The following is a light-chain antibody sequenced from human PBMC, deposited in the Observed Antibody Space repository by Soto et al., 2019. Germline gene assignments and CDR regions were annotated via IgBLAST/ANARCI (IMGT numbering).Light chain of an antibody. CDR1: QSISSY. J-gene: IGKJ3*01. Sequence: DIQMTQSPSSLSASVGDRVTITCRASQSISSYLNWYQQKPGKAPNLLIYSASKLHSGVPSRFSGSGSGTDFTLIISSLQPEDFATYYCQQYNSYLKFTFGPGTKVDIK. CDR2: SAS. V-gene: IGKV1-39*01. CDR3: QQYNSYLKFT.